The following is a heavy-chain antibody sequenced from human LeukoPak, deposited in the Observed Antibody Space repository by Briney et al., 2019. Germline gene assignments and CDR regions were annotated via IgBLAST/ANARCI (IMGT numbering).Heavy chain of an antibody. V-gene: IGHV1-18*01. CDR1: GGTFSSYA. CDR3: ARELDYDFWSGQPSGAFDI. J-gene: IGHJ3*02. CDR2: ISAYNGNT. Sequence: ASVKVSCKASGGTFSSYAISWVRQAPGQGLEWMGWISAYNGNTNYAQKLQGRVTMTTDTSASTAYMELRSLRSDDTAVYYCARELDYDFWSGQPSGAFDIWGQGTMVTVSS. D-gene: IGHD3-3*01.